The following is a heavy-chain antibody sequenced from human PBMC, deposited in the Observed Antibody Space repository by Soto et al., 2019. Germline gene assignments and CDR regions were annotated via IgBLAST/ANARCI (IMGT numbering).Heavy chain of an antibody. CDR2: ISAYNGNT. V-gene: IGHV1-18*01. J-gene: IGHJ4*02. Sequence: QVQLVQSGAEVKKPGASVKVSCKASGYTFTSYGISWVRQAPGQGLEWMGWISAYNGNTNYAQKLQGRVTMTTDTPPSTAYMELRSLISDDTAVYYCAIDTWRHLDRYSYGSGIYSRSRFDYWGQGNLVTVSS. CDR1: GYTFTSYG. CDR3: AIDTWRHLDRYSYGSGIYSRSRFDY. D-gene: IGHD3-10*01.